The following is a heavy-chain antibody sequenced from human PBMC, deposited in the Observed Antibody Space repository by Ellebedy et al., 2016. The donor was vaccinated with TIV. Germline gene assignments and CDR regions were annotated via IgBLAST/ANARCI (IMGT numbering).Heavy chain of an antibody. Sequence: GESLKISCAASGFSFSSYAMSWVRQAPGKGLEWVSAISGSGGSTYYADSVKGRFTISRDNSKNTLYLQMNSLRAEDTAVYYCAKNYGDYAYWFDPWGQGTLVTVSS. CDR2: ISGSGGST. D-gene: IGHD4-17*01. CDR1: GFSFSSYA. CDR3: AKNYGDYAYWFDP. V-gene: IGHV3-23*01. J-gene: IGHJ5*02.